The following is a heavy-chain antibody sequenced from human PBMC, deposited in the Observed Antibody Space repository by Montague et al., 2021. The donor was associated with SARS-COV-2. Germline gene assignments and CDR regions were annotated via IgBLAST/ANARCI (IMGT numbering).Heavy chain of an antibody. CDR3: ARGRTVTTFYYYYYGMDV. V-gene: IGHV4-34*01. J-gene: IGHJ6*04. CDR2: INHSGST. CDR1: GGSFSGYY. D-gene: IGHD4-17*01. Sequence: SETLSLTCAVYGGSFSGYYWSWIRQPPGKGLEWIGEINHSGSTNXNPSLKSRVTISVDTSKNQFSLKLSSVTAADTAVYYCARGRTVTTFYYYYYGMDVWGKGTTATVSS.